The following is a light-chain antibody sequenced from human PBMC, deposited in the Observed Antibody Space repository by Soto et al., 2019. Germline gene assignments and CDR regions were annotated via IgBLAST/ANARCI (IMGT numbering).Light chain of an antibody. CDR2: KAS. J-gene: IGKJ1*01. Sequence: VQITQSPSTLSPSVGDSVAITCLSSQSIRSWLAWYQQKPGKAPKLLIYKASSLETGVPLRFSGSGSGTEFTLTISSLQPDDFATYYCQQYNSYPWTFGQGTQVDI. V-gene: IGKV1-5*03. CDR3: QQYNSYPWT. CDR1: QSIRSW.